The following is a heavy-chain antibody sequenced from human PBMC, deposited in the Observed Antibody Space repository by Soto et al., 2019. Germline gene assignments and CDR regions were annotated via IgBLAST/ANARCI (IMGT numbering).Heavy chain of an antibody. Sequence: PSQTLSLTCAISGDSVSSNSAAWNWIRQSPSRGLEWLGRTYYRSKWYNDYAVSVKSRITINPDTSKNQFSLQLNSVTPEDTAVYFCVREYIVGASNYYHHYHMAVWAKRTTVTVSS. CDR2: TYYRSKWYN. D-gene: IGHD1-26*01. CDR3: VREYIVGASNYYHHYHMAV. CDR1: GDSVSSNSAA. J-gene: IGHJ6*03. V-gene: IGHV6-1*01.